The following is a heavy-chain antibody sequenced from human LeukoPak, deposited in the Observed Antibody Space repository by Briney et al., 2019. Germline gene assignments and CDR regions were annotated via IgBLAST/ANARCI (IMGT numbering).Heavy chain of an antibody. CDR2: FYPEDGET. CDR1: GYTLTELS. D-gene: IGHD3-3*01. V-gene: IGHV1-24*01. Sequence: ASVKVSCKVSGYTLTELSMHWVRQAPGKGLEWMGGFYPEDGETIYAQKFQGRVTMTEDTSTDTAYMELSSLRSEDTAVYYCATGPDPLNYDFWSGFLYYWGQGTLVTVSS. J-gene: IGHJ4*02. CDR3: ATGPDPLNYDFWSGFLYY.